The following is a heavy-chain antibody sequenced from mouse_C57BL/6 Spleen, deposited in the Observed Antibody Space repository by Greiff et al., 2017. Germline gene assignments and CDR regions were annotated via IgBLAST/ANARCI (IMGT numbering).Heavy chain of an antibody. D-gene: IGHD2-5*01. CDR3: EGYSNYVGYFDV. CDR2: IHPNSGST. Sequence: VQLQQPGAELVKPGASVKLSCKASGYTFTSYWMHWVKQRPGQGLEWIGMIHPNSGSTNYNEKFKSKATLTVDKSSSTAYMQLSSLTSEDSAVYYCEGYSNYVGYFDVWGTGTTVTVSS. J-gene: IGHJ1*03. V-gene: IGHV1-64*01. CDR1: GYTFTSYW.